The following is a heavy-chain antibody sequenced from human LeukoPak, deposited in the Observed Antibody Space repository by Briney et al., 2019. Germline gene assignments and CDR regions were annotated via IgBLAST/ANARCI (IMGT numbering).Heavy chain of an antibody. D-gene: IGHD2-15*01. Sequence: SETLSLTCTVSGGSIRPYYWSWMRQPPGKGPEYVGYIFHTGGTNYNPSLGSRVTVSLDTSKNQFSLKLGSVTAADTAVYYCARLGFCRGDNCLDDYWGQGTLVTVSS. CDR1: GGSIRPYY. CDR3: ARLGFCRGDNCLDDY. V-gene: IGHV4-59*08. J-gene: IGHJ4*02. CDR2: IFHTGGT.